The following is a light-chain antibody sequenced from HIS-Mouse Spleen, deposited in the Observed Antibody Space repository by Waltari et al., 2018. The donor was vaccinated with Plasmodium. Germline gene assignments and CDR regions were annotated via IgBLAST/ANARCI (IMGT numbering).Light chain of an antibody. V-gene: IGLV3-10*01. J-gene: IGLJ3*02. CDR2: EDS. CDR3: YSTDSSGNHRV. Sequence: SYVLTQPPSVSVSPGQTARITCSGDALPKKYAYWYQQKSGQAPVLVIYEDSKRPSGIPERCSGSSSGTMATLTISGAQVEDEADYYCYSTDSSGNHRVFGGGTKLTVL. CDR1: ALPKKY.